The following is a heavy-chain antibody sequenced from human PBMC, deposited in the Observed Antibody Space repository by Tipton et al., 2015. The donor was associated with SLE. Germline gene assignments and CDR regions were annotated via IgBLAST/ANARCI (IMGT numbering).Heavy chain of an antibody. V-gene: IGHV4-39*07. CDR1: GGPISSSSYY. D-gene: IGHD5-18*01. J-gene: IGHJ4*02. Sequence: TLSLTCTVSGGPISSSSYYWGWIRQPPGKGLEWIGSIYNSGSTHYNPSLKSRVTISVDTSKNQFSLKLSSVTAADTAVYYCARDPRYGNFDYWGQGTLVTVSS. CDR2: IYNSGST. CDR3: ARDPRYGNFDY.